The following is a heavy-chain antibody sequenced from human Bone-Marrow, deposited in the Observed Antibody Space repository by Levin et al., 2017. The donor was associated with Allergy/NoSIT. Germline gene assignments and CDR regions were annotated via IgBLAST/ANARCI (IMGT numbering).Heavy chain of an antibody. CDR1: GFSVSDSY. Sequence: GESLKISCAASGFSVSDSYMAWVRQAPGRGLEWVSIIYSGANTYDADAVRGRFTISKDSSQNRLFLQMNSLRAEDTAIYYCATMSSPSYYYALDVWGQGTTVTVSS. CDR2: IYSGANT. J-gene: IGHJ6*02. CDR3: ATMSSPSYYYALDV. V-gene: IGHV3-53*01.